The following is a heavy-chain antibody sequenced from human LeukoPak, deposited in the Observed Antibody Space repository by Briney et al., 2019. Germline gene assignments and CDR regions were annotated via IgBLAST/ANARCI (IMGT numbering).Heavy chain of an antibody. Sequence: ASVKVSCKASGYTFTSYYLHWVRQAPGKGLEWMGGFDPEDGETIYAQKFQGRVTMTEDTSTDTAYMELSSLRSEDTAVYYCATIGVGYCSGGSCYAFDYWGQGTLVTVSS. CDR2: FDPEDGET. V-gene: IGHV1-24*01. J-gene: IGHJ4*02. D-gene: IGHD2-15*01. CDR3: ATIGVGYCSGGSCYAFDY. CDR1: GYTFTSYY.